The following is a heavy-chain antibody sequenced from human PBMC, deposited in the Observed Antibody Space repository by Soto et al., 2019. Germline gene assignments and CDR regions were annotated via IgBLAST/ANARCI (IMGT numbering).Heavy chain of an antibody. CDR1: GYTFTSYA. V-gene: IGHV1-3*01. CDR3: ARATYYDSSGYYQYYFDY. Sequence: ASVKVSCKASGYTFTSYAMHWVRQAPGQRPEWMGWINAGNGNTKYSQNFQGRVTITRDTSASTAYMEVSSLRSEDTAVYYCARATYYDSSGYYQYYFDYWGQGTLVTVSS. D-gene: IGHD3-22*01. J-gene: IGHJ4*02. CDR2: INAGNGNT.